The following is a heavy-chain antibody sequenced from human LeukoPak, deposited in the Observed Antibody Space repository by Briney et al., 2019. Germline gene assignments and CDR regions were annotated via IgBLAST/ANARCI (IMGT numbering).Heavy chain of an antibody. CDR1: GASISSVNL. CDR3: ATVIPYYSKGEFDY. J-gene: IGHJ4*02. V-gene: IGHV4/OR15-8*02. CDR2: MYLSGTA. Sequence: PSETLSLTCAVSGASISSVNLGSWVRQPPGKGLEWIGEMYLSGTATYNPSLKGRVTISIDKSENQFSLKLTSVTAADTAVYYCATVIPYYSKGEFDYWGQGTLVTVSS. D-gene: IGHD4-11*01.